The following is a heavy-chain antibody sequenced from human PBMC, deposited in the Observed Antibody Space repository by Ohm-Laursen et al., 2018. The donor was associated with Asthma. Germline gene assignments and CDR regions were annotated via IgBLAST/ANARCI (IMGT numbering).Heavy chain of an antibody. J-gene: IGHJ6*02. Sequence: SVKVSCKSSGGTFSSYAISWVRQAPGQGLEWMGGIIPIFGTANYAQKFQGRVTITADESTSTAYMELSSLRSEDTAVYYCARGGYCSSTSCYGPPPYYYYYYGMDVWGQGTTVTVSS. CDR1: GGTFSSYA. V-gene: IGHV1-69*13. D-gene: IGHD2-2*01. CDR3: ARGGYCSSTSCYGPPPYYYYYYGMDV. CDR2: IIPIFGTA.